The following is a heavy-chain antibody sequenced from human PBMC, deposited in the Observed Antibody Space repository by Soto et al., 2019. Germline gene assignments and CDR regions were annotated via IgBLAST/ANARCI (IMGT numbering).Heavy chain of an antibody. CDR1: GFTFSSYW. CDR2: IKQDGSEK. J-gene: IGHJ6*04. V-gene: IGHV3-7*01. D-gene: IGHD3-3*01. CDR3: AVDGGGVAPSVV. Sequence: GGSLRLSCAASGFTFSSYWMSWVRQAPGKGLEWVADIKQDGSEKYYVDSVKGRFTISRDNAKNSLYLQMNSLRAEDTAVYYCAVDGGGVAPSVVWGKGTTVTVSS.